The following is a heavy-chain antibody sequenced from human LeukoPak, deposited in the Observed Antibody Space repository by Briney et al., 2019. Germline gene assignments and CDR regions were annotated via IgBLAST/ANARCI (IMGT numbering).Heavy chain of an antibody. Sequence: ASVKVSCKASGYTFTSYDINWVRQATGQGLEWMGWMNPNSGNTGYAQKFQGRVTMTRNTSISTAYMELSSLRSEGTAVYYCARAPAAPRGFGGVIVRSRWFDPWGQGTLVTVSS. CDR2: MNPNSGNT. V-gene: IGHV1-8*01. D-gene: IGHD3-16*02. CDR1: GYTFTSYD. CDR3: ARAPAAPRGFGGVIVRSRWFDP. J-gene: IGHJ5*02.